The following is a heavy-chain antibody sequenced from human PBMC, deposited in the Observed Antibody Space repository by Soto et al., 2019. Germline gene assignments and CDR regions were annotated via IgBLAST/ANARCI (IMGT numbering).Heavy chain of an antibody. CDR1: GFSLSTSGMC. CDR3: ARISGHHASGMDV. CDR2: IDWDEDK. Sequence: KSGPTLVNPTQTLTLTCTFSGFSLSTSGMCVSWIRQPPGKALEWLALIDWDEDKYYSTSLKTRLTISKDTSKNQVFLTMTNMDPVDPATYYCARISGHHASGMDVWGHGTTVTVSS. V-gene: IGHV2-70*01. J-gene: IGHJ6*02.